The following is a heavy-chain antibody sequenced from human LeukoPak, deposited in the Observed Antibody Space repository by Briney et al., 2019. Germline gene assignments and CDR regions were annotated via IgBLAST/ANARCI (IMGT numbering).Heavy chain of an antibody. CDR2: INHSGST. CDR3: ARDRVYDFWSGCPNWFDP. CDR1: GGSFSGYY. V-gene: IGHV4-34*01. D-gene: IGHD3-3*01. J-gene: IGHJ5*02. Sequence: SETLSLTCAVYGGSFSGYYWSWIRQPPGKGLEWIGEINHSGSTNYNPSLKSRVTISVDTSKNQFSLKLSSVTAADTAVYYCARDRVYDFWSGCPNWFDPWGQGTLVTVSS.